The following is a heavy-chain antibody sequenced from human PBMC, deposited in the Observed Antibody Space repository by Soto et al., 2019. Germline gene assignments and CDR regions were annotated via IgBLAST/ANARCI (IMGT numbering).Heavy chain of an antibody. CDR1: GGTFSSYA. J-gene: IGHJ4*02. Sequence: QVQLVQSGAEVKKPGSSVKVSCKASGGTFSSYAISWVRQAPGQGLEWMGGLIPIFGTANYAQKFQVRVTITADESTSTAYMELSSLRSEDTAVYYCARGSYDSSGYYYDYWGQGTLVTVSS. CDR3: ARGSYDSSGYYYDY. CDR2: LIPIFGTA. D-gene: IGHD3-22*01. V-gene: IGHV1-69*01.